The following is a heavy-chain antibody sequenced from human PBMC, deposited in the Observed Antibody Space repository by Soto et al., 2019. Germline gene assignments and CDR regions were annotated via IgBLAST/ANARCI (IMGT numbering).Heavy chain of an antibody. J-gene: IGHJ6*02. CDR3: ARDTPSRNKAYYGMDV. V-gene: IGHV3-21*01. D-gene: IGHD1-1*01. CDR2: ISSSSSYI. CDR1: GFTFSSYS. Sequence: PGVSLRLSCAASGFTFSSYSMNWVRQAPGKGLEWVSSISSSSSYIYYADSVKGRFTISRDNAKNSLYLQMNSLRAEDTAVYYCARDTPSRNKAYYGMDVWGQGTTVTVSS.